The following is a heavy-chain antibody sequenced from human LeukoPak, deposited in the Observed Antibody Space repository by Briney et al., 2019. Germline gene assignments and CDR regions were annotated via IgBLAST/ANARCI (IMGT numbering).Heavy chain of an antibody. J-gene: IGHJ6*03. V-gene: IGHV1-46*03. CDR2: INPSGGST. CDR1: GYTLTSNY. D-gene: IGHD2-21*02. Sequence: GASVRVSCKASGYTLTSNYIHWVRQAPAQGLEWMGIINPSGGSTTYAQKFQGTVTMTRDTSTSTVYMELTCVRSEDTAVYYCAKGRSDFFAYHYYLDVWGKGTTVTVSS. CDR3: AKGRSDFFAYHYYLDV.